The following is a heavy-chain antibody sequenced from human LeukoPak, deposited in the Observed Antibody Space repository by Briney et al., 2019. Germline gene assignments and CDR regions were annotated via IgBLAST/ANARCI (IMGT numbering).Heavy chain of an antibody. Sequence: GGSLRLSCSASGFTFSTYWMSWVRQAPGKGLEWVANMRRDGNEIYYLDSVRGRFTISRDNAKNSLYLQMNSLRAEDTAVYYCARGVTATRYFYYGLDVWGLGTTVTVSS. CDR1: GFTFSTYW. V-gene: IGHV3-7*01. D-gene: IGHD2-21*02. CDR3: ARGVTATRYFYYGLDV. J-gene: IGHJ6*02. CDR2: MRRDGNEI.